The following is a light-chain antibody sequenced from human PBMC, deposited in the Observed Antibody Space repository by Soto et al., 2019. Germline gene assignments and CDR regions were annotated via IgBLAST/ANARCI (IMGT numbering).Light chain of an antibody. V-gene: IGKV3-11*01. J-gene: IGKJ1*01. CDR2: DAS. CDR3: HQRGNGPPWT. CDR1: QSVSDY. Sequence: EMVLTQSTATLSLSRGESATRSCRESQSVSDYLAWYQQKPGQPPRLLIYDASKRATGIPPRFSGSGSTTDFTLTISSLEPEDFAVYYCHQRGNGPPWTFGQGTKVDIK.